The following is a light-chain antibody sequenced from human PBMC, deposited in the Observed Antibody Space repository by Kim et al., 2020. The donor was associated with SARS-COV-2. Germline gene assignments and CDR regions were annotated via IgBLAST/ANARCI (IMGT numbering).Light chain of an antibody. CDR2: EVS. J-gene: IGLJ2*01. CDR1: SSAVGGYNY. V-gene: IGLV2-8*01. Sequence: SVTISCTETSSAVGGYNYVSWYQQHPGKAPKLMIYEVSKRPSGVPDRFSGSKSGNTASLTVSGLQAEDEADYYCSSYAGSNNLVFGGGTQLTVL. CDR3: SSYAGSNNLV.